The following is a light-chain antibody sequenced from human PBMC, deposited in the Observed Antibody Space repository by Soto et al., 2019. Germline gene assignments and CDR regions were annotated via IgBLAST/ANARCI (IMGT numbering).Light chain of an antibody. J-gene: IGKJ1*01. CDR2: YTS. CDR3: HQRQSWPRT. CDR1: QYVGTR. V-gene: IGKV3-11*01. Sequence: EIVLTQSPATLSSSPGETATLSCRASQYVGTRLAWYQHKPGQAPRLLIYYTSNRATGIPAKFSGSGSGTDFTLTISTLAPEDFAIYYCHQRQSWPRTFGQGTKVAI.